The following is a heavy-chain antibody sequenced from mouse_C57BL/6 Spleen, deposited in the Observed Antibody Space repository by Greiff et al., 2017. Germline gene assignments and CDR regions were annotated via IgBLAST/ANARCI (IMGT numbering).Heavy chain of an antibody. Sequence: ESGPGLVKPSQSLSLTCSVTGYSITSGYYWNWIRQFPGNKLEWMGYISYDGSNNYNPSLKNRISITRDTSKNQFFLKLNSVTTEDTATYYCATAQATSWFAYWGQGTLVTVSA. CDR1: GYSITSGYY. J-gene: IGHJ3*01. V-gene: IGHV3-6*01. CDR3: ATAQATSWFAY. D-gene: IGHD3-2*02. CDR2: ISYDGSN.